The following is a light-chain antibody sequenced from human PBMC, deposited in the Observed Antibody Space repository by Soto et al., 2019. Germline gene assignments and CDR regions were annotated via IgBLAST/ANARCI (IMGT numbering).Light chain of an antibody. CDR1: QSVSSK. CDR3: QQRRKWPIT. Sequence: SMLTLSPATLALSPGGTSPLACRASQSVSSKLAWYQQKPGQAPRLLIFDAYNRATGIPPRFSGSGSGTDFTLTISSLEPEDSAVYYCQQRRKWPITFGQGTRLEI. V-gene: IGKV3-11*01. J-gene: IGKJ5*01. CDR2: DAY.